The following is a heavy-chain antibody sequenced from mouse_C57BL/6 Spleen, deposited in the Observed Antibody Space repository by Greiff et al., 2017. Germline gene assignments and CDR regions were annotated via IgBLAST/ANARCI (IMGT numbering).Heavy chain of an antibody. D-gene: IGHD1-1*01. CDR1: GYSITSGYY. V-gene: IGHV3-6*01. J-gene: IGHJ4*01. CDR2: ISYDGSN. CDR3: SSTPFHYGSSPYAMDD. Sequence: EVQLQESGPGLVKPSPSLYLTCSVTGYSITSGYYWNWIRQFPGNKLEWMGFISYDGSNNYNPSLKNRISITRDTSTNQFFLKLNSVTTEDTATYYCSSTPFHYGSSPYAMDDWGQRTSVTVS.